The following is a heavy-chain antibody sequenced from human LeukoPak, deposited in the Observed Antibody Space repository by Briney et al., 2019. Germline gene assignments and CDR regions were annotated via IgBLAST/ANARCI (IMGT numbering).Heavy chain of an antibody. CDR3: VKSGGYGLIDY. Sequence: PSETLSLFCAVYGGSFSGYYWSWIRQPPGTGLEWIGNIYSSGSTYYNASLQSRVTISIDTSKNQFSLRLSSVTAADTAMYYCVKSGGYGLIDYWGQGTRVTVSS. V-gene: IGHV4-34*01. D-gene: IGHD1-26*01. J-gene: IGHJ4*02. CDR2: IYSSGST. CDR1: GGSFSGYY.